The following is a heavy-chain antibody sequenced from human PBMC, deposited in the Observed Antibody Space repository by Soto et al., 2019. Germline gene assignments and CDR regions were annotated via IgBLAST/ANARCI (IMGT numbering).Heavy chain of an antibody. D-gene: IGHD3-10*01. V-gene: IGHV3-23*01. CDR1: GFTLSSSA. CDR3: AKYEPPSMVRGVAIH. CDR2: ISGNGRYT. J-gene: IGHJ4*02. Sequence: EVQLLESGGDLVRPGGSLRLSCAASGFTLSSSAMTWVRQAPGKGLEWVAAISGNGRYTYYADSMKGRFIISRDNSKTSVYLEMTSPRAEDTAFYFCAKYEPPSMVRGVAIHGGQGTLVTVSS.